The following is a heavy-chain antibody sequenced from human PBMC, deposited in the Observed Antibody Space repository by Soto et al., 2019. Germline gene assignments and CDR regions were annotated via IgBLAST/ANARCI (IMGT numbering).Heavy chain of an antibody. J-gene: IGHJ4*02. D-gene: IGHD3-22*01. V-gene: IGHV3-23*01. CDR2: ISGSGSDT. CDR1: GFTFSTYA. Sequence: LRLSCAASGFTFSTYAMSWVRQAPGKGLEWVSAISGSGSDTYHADSVKGRFTISRDNSKNTVYLQMNSLRAEDTAVYYCARAPFTIYDTSGYYDYWGQGTLVTVS. CDR3: ARAPFTIYDTSGYYDY.